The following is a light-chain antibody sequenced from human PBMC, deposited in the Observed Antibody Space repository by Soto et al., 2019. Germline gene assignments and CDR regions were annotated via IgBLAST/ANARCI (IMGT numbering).Light chain of an antibody. V-gene: IGLV8-61*01. CDR2: STS. Sequence: VVTQESSVSVSPGGTVTLTCGLTSGSVSSAHNPNWYQQTPGQAPRTLIYSTSTRSSGVPDRFSGSILGNKAALTITGAQADDESDYYFALFMGNGISVFGTGTKV. CDR3: ALFMGNGISV. J-gene: IGLJ1*01. CDR1: SGSVSSAHN.